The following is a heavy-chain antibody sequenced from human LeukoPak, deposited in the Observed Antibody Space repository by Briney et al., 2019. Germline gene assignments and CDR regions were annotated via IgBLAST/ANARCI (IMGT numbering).Heavy chain of an antibody. Sequence: SETLSLTCTVSGGSISSSSYYWGWIRQPPGKGLEWTGSIYYSGSTYYNPSLKSRVTISVDTSKNQFSLKLSSVTAADTAVYYCASPRKVAAASGFDYWGQGTLVTVSS. CDR1: GGSISSSSYY. D-gene: IGHD6-13*01. CDR2: IYYSGST. CDR3: ASPRKVAAASGFDY. V-gene: IGHV4-39*01. J-gene: IGHJ4*02.